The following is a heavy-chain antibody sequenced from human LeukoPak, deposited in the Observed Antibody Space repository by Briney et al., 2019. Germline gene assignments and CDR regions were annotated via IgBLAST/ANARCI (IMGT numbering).Heavy chain of an antibody. Sequence: LPGGSLRLSCAASGFTFSSYEMNWVRQAPGKGLEWVSYISSSGSTIYYADSVKGRFTISRDNAKNSLYLQMNSLRAGDTAVYYCAELGITMIGGVWGKGTTVTISS. CDR2: ISSSGSTI. D-gene: IGHD3-10*02. CDR1: GFTFSSYE. J-gene: IGHJ6*04. V-gene: IGHV3-48*03. CDR3: AELGITMIGGV.